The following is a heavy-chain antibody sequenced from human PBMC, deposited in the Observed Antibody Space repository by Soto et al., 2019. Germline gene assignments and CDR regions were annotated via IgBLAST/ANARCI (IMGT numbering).Heavy chain of an antibody. CDR3: ARQSTGYCSSTSCPFDY. V-gene: IGHV4-59*08. Sequence: SETLSLTCTLSGGSISSYSWNWIRQPPGKGLEWIGYIYYSGSTNYNPSLKSRVTISVDTSKNQFSLKLSSVTAADTAVYYYARQSTGYCSSTSCPFDYWGLGTVVTVSS. CDR2: IYYSGST. J-gene: IGHJ4*02. D-gene: IGHD2-2*01. CDR1: GGSISSYS.